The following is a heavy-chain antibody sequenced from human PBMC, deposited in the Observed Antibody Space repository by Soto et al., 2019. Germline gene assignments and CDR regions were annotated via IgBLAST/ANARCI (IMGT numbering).Heavy chain of an antibody. V-gene: IGHV3-23*04. CDR1: GFTFSDYY. D-gene: IGHD3-10*01. J-gene: IGHJ6*02. CDR3: AKGGGLRNQLLYGYYFHGMDV. CDR2: TSGSGGSA. Sequence: VQLVESGGGLVKPGGSLRLSCAASGFTFSDYYMSWIRQAPGKGLEWVSSTSGSGGSAYYADSVKGRFTIARDNSKNTLHLEVSSLRAEDTAVYYCAKGGGLRNQLLYGYYFHGMDVWGQGTTVTVSS.